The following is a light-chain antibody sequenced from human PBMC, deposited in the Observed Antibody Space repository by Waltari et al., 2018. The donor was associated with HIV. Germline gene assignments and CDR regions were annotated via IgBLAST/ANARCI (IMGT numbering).Light chain of an antibody. J-gene: IGLJ3*02. CDR3: SAWDSSLSEWV. CDR1: DQNVGHEE. CDR2: RGG. V-gene: IGLV10-54*01. Sequence: AGLTQPSPVSKGLRQNVTLTCTGNDQNVGHEEAGRLLRHEGHPPEVLSYRGGARPAGISQKYSASRSGNTASLTITGLRVDDEAVYYCSAWDSSLSEWVFGGGTKLTVL.